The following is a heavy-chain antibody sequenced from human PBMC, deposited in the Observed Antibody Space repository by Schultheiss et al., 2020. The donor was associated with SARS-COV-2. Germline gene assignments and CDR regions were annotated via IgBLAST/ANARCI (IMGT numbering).Heavy chain of an antibody. J-gene: IGHJ4*02. CDR1: GFTFSSYA. D-gene: IGHD3-16*01. V-gene: IGHV3-23*01. CDR3: ARAPESLYDPYYFDY. CDR2: ISGSGGST. Sequence: GESLKISCAASGFTFSSYAMSWVRQAPGKGLEWVSAISGSGGSTYYADSVKGRFTISRDNSKNTLYLQMNSLRAEDTAVYYCARAPESLYDPYYFDYWGQGTLVTVSS.